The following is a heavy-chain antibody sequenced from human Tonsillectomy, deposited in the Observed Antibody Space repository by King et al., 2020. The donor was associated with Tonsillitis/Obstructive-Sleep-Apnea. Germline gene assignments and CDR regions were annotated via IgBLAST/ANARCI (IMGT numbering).Heavy chain of an antibody. J-gene: IGHJ6*01. D-gene: IGHD2-21*01. CDR3: ARAVDYYYDIAV. CDR1: GYSFTNYW. V-gene: IGHV5-51*03. CDR2: IYPGNADT. Sequence: QLVQSGAEVKKPGESLKISCKGSGYSFTNYWIGWVRQMPGKGLEWMGIIYPGNADTRYSPSFQGQITISADKSTSTAYLQRSNLQASATAMYYCARAVDYYYDIAVCGQGATVTVSS.